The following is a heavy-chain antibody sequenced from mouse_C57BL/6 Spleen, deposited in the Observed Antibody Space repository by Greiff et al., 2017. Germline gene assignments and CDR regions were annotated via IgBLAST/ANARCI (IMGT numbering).Heavy chain of an antibody. V-gene: IGHV5-12*01. CDR2: ISNGGGST. Sequence: DVMLVESGGGLVQPGGSLKLSCAASGFTFSDYYMYWVRQTPEKRLEWVAYISNGGGSTYYPDTVKGRFTISRDNAKNTLYLQMSRLKSEDTAMYYCARQREKNAMDDWGQGTSGTVSS. J-gene: IGHJ4*01. CDR1: GFTFSDYY. CDR3: ARQREKNAMDD.